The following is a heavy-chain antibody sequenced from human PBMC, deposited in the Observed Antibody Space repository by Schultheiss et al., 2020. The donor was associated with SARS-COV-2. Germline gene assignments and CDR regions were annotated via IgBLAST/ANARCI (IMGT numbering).Heavy chain of an antibody. J-gene: IGHJ6*03. CDR3: ARDRVITFGGFPLGSRYYYMDV. CDR2: INHSGST. V-gene: IGHV4-59*12. CDR1: GGSISSYY. Sequence: SQTLSLTCTVSGGSISSYYWSWIRQPPGKGLEWIGEINHSGSTNYNPSLKSRVTISVDTSKNQFSLKLSSVTAADTAVYYCARDRVITFGGFPLGSRYYYMDVWGKGTTVTVSS. D-gene: IGHD3-16*01.